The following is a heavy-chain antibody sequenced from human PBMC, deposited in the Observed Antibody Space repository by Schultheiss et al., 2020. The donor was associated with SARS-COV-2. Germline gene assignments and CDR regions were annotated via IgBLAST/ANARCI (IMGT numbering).Heavy chain of an antibody. Sequence: GGSLRLSCKGSGYSFTSYWIGWVRQMPGKGLEWMGFIYPGDSDTRYSPSFQGQVTISADKSISTAYLQWSSLKASDTAMYYCARPTEPNGWAFDYWGQGTLVTFSS. J-gene: IGHJ4*02. CDR1: GYSFTSYW. CDR3: ARPTEPNGWAFDY. CDR2: IYPGDSDT. V-gene: IGHV5-51*01. D-gene: IGHD2-8*01.